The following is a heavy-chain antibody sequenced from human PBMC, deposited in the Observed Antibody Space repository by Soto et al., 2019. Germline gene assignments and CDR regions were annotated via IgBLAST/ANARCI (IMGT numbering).Heavy chain of an antibody. D-gene: IGHD1-26*01. CDR2: VSDSGGST. Sequence: EVQLLESGGGLVQPGGSLRLSCAASGFTFSSYAMNWVRQAPGQGLEWVSTVSDSGGSTYYADSVHGRFTISRDNSKNTLFLHMNSLGAEDTAIYYCARTIVGGVVHAFDFWGQGTLVTVSS. J-gene: IGHJ4*02. V-gene: IGHV3-23*01. CDR3: ARTIVGGVVHAFDF. CDR1: GFTFSSYA.